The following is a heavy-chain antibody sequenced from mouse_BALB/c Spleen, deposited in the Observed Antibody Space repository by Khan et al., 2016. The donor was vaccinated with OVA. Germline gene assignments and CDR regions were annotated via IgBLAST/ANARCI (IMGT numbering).Heavy chain of an antibody. CDR1: GYSFASYW. CDR3: TRSYDSYYLDY. D-gene: IGHD2-4*01. CDR2: IYPGISDT. J-gene: IGHJ2*01. Sequence: VQLQQSGTVLARPGASVKMSCKASGYSFASYWMHWIKQRPGQGLEWIGTIYPGISDTRYNQKFKGKATLTTVSSASTAYMDFSSRKNEDSAVDYCTRSYDSYYLDYGGHGTTLTVAS. V-gene: IGHV1-5*01.